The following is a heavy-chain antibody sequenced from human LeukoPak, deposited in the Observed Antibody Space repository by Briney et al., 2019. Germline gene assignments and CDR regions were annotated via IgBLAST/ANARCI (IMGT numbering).Heavy chain of an antibody. Sequence: GASVKVSCKASGYTFTSYYMHWVRQAPGQGLEWMGIINPSGGSTSYAQKFQGRVTMTRDTSTSTVYMELSSLRSEDTAVYYCARDFLPHYYDRRFIESPDDYWGQGTLVTVSS. V-gene: IGHV1-46*01. J-gene: IGHJ4*02. CDR1: GYTFTSYY. CDR2: INPSGGST. D-gene: IGHD3-22*01. CDR3: ARDFLPHYYDRRFIESPDDY.